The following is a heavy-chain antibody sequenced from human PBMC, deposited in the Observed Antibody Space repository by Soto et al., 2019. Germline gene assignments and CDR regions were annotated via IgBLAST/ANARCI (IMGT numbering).Heavy chain of an antibody. J-gene: IGHJ5*02. D-gene: IGHD1-1*01. Sequence: PSQTLSLTCAISGDSVSSNNAAWNCIRHSPSRSLEWLGKTYYRSKWYNDYALSVKSPITINPYTSKNQFVLQLNSVTPDDTAVYYWTRDDWIWLHPWGQGTLVTGSS. CDR2: TYYRSKWYN. V-gene: IGHV6-1*01. CDR1: GDSVSSNNAA. CDR3: TRDDWIWLHP.